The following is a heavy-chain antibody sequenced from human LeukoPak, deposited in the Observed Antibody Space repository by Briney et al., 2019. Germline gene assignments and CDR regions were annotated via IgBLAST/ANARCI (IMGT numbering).Heavy chain of an antibody. D-gene: IGHD3-22*01. CDR3: ARDKGDYDTSGSLFVF. V-gene: IGHV3-7*03. Sequence: GGSLRLSCAASGFTFSNYAMSWVRQAPRKGLEWVANIKQDGSEKYYVDSVKGRFTISRDNAKNSLYLQMNSLRAEDTAVYYCARDKGDYDTSGSLFVFGGQGTLVTVSS. J-gene: IGHJ4*02. CDR1: GFTFSNYA. CDR2: IKQDGSEK.